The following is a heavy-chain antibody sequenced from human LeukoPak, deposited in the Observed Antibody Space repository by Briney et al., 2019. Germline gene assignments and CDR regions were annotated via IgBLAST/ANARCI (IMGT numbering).Heavy chain of an antibody. CDR3: AKGGSKAPDY. CDR1: GLSFSNYW. CDR2: INSEGSST. J-gene: IGHJ4*02. D-gene: IGHD4-11*01. V-gene: IGHV3-74*01. Sequence: PGGSLRLYCAASGLSFSNYWMHWVRQAPGKGLVWVSRINSEGSSTSYADSVKGRFTISRDNAKNTLYLQMNSLRAEDTAVYYCAKGGSKAPDYWGQGTLVTVSS.